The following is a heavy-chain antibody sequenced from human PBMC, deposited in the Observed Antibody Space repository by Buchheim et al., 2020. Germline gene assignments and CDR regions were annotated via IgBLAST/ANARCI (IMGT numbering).Heavy chain of an antibody. CDR3: ARTTYDFWTRHGMDV. J-gene: IGHJ6*02. CDR2: IYYSGST. D-gene: IGHD3-3*01. V-gene: IGHV4-59*01. CDR1: GGSISSYY. Sequence: QVQLQESGPGLVKPSETLSLTCTVSGGSISSYYWSWIRQPPGKGLEWIGYIYYSGSTNYNPSLKSRVTISVDTSKNQFSLKLSSVTAADTAVYYCARTTYDFWTRHGMDVWGQGTT.